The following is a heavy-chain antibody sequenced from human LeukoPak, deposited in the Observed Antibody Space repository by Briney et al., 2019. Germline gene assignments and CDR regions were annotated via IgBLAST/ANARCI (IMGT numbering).Heavy chain of an antibody. V-gene: IGHV3-21*01. D-gene: IGHD2-2*01. CDR2: ISSSSSYI. CDR1: GFTFSSYS. Sequence: GGSLRLSCAASGFTFSSYSMNWVRQAPGKGLEWVSSISSSSSYIYYADSVKGRFTISRDNAKNSLYLQMNSLRAEDTAVYFCVSGDYCSSTSCTENWGQGTLVTVSS. CDR3: VSGDYCSSTSCTEN. J-gene: IGHJ4*02.